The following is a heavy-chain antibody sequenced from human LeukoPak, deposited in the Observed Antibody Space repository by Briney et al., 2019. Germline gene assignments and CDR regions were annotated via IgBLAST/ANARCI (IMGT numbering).Heavy chain of an antibody. CDR3: ARDLDILTGYYSIHYFYGMDV. CDR2: ISRGSGHI. J-gene: IGHJ6*02. V-gene: IGHV3-21*01. Sequence: GGSLRLSCAASRFTFSSMNWVRQAPGKGLEWVSSISRGSGHIYYADSVKGRFSISRDNAKNSLYLQMNSLRAEDTAVYYCARDLDILTGYYSIHYFYGMDVWGQGTTVTVSS. D-gene: IGHD3-9*01. CDR1: RFTFSS.